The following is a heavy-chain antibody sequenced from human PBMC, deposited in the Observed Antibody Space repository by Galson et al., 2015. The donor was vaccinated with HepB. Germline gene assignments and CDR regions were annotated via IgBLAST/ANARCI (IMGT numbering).Heavy chain of an antibody. CDR2: IYSGGST. CDR3: ARAERGVWFGEREYFQH. V-gene: IGHV3-66*01. CDR1: GFTVSSNY. Sequence: SLRLSCAASGFTVSSNYMSWVRQAPGKGLEWVSVIYSGGSTYYADSVKGRFTISRDNSKNTLYLQMNSLRVEDTAVYYCARAERGVWFGEREYFQHWGQGTLVTVSS. D-gene: IGHD3-10*01. J-gene: IGHJ1*01.